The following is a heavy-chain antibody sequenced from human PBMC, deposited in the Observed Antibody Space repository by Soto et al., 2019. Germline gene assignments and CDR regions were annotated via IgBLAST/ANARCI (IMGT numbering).Heavy chain of an antibody. V-gene: IGHV1-58*01. J-gene: IGHJ6*03. D-gene: IGHD7-27*01. CDR3: AAGSLTGDEDYYYMDV. CDR1: GFTFTSSA. CDR2: IVVGSGKT. Sequence: ASVKVSCKASGFTFTSSAVQWVRQARGQRLEWIGWIVVGSGKTNYAQKFQERVTITRDMTTSTAYMELSSLRSEDTAVYYCAAGSLTGDEDYYYMDVWGKGTTVTVSS.